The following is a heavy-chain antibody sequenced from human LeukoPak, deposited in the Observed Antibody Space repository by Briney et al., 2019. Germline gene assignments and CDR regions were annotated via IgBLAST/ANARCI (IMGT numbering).Heavy chain of an antibody. V-gene: IGHV4-34*01. CDR3: ARWGQRAGNY. J-gene: IGHJ4*02. Sequence: SETLSLTCAVYGGSFSGYYLSWIRQPPGKGLEWIGEINHSGSTNYNPSLKSRVTISVDTSKNQFSLKLSSVTAADTATYYCARWGQRAGNYWGQGTLVTVSS. CDR1: GGSFSGYY. CDR2: INHSGST. D-gene: IGHD1-1*01.